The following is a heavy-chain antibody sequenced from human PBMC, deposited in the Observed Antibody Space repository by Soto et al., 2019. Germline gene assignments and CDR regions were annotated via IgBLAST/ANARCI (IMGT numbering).Heavy chain of an antibody. V-gene: IGHV1-8*01. CDR3: ARSGIRDNRFDP. CDR2: MNPNSGNT. Sequence: GASVKVSCMASGYTFTSYDINWVRQATGQGVEWMGWMNPNSGNTGYAQKFQGRVTMTRNTSISTAYMELSSLRSEDTAVYYWARSGIRDNRFDPWGQVTLVTVSS. CDR1: GYTFTSYD. J-gene: IGHJ5*02.